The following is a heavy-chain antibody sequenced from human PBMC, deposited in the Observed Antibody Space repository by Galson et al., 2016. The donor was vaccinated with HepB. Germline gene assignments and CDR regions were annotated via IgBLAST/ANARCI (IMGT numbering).Heavy chain of an antibody. CDR3: ARDRDAALDY. V-gene: IGHV1-18*01. CDR1: GYTFTNNG. J-gene: IGHJ4*02. CDR2: ISAYSGNT. Sequence: SCKASGYTFTNNGISWVRQAPGQGLEWMGWISAYSGNTNYAQKFQGRLTLTKDTSASTVYMELRSLRFDDTAMYYCARDRDAALDYWGQGALVTVSS. D-gene: IGHD6-13*01.